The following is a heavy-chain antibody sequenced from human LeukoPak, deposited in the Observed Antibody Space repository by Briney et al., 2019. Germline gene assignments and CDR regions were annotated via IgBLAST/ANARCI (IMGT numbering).Heavy chain of an antibody. D-gene: IGHD3-9*01. J-gene: IGHJ4*02. CDR1: GFTFSSYS. Sequence: GGSLRLSCAASGFTFSSYSMNWVRQAPGKGLEWVSSISSSSSYIYYADSVKGRFTISRDNAKNSLYLQMNSLRAEDTAVYYCAREPPVRYFYFDYWGQGTLVTVSS. V-gene: IGHV3-21*01. CDR3: AREPPVRYFYFDY. CDR2: ISSSSSYI.